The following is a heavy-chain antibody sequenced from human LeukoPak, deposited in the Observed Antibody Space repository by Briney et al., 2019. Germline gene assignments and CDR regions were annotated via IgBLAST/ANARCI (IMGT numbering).Heavy chain of an antibody. CDR1: GFTFSSYW. J-gene: IGHJ4*02. D-gene: IGHD1-26*01. CDR3: AGVGATTWY. CDR2: INSDGSST. V-gene: IGHV3-74*01. Sequence: PGGSLRLSCLASGFTFSSYWMHWVRQAPGKGLVWVSRINSDGSSTNYADSVKGRFTISRDNAKNTLYLQVNSLRAEDTAVYYCAGVGATTWYWGQGTLVTVSS.